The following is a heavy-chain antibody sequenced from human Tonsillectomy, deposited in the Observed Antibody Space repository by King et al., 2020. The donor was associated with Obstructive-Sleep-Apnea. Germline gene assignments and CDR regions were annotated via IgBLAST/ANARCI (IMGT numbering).Heavy chain of an antibody. V-gene: IGHV5-51*01. J-gene: IGHJ3*02. Sequence: KLMQSGAEVKKPGESLKISCKGSGYSYTSYWIGWVRQMPGKGLEWMGIIHPGDADTRYSPSFQGQVTISADKSIRTAYLQWSSLKASDTAMYYCARPFHTYYYDSSGFGRDAFDIWGQGTMVTVSS. CDR1: GYSYTSYW. CDR2: IHPGDADT. D-gene: IGHD3-22*01. CDR3: ARPFHTYYYDSSGFGRDAFDI.